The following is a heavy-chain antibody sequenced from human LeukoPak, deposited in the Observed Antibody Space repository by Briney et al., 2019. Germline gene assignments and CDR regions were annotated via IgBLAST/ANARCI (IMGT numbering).Heavy chain of an antibody. D-gene: IGHD3-22*01. CDR3: ARDLTPPYYYDSSGYYDH. Sequence: GGSLSLSCAASGFTLSSFWMSWVRQAPGKGLEWVANIKQDGSEKNYVDSVKGRFTISRDNAKNSLYLQMNSLRAEDTAVYYCARDLTPPYYYDSSGYYDHWGQGTLVTVSS. CDR2: IKQDGSEK. CDR1: GFTLSSFW. J-gene: IGHJ5*02. V-gene: IGHV3-7*01.